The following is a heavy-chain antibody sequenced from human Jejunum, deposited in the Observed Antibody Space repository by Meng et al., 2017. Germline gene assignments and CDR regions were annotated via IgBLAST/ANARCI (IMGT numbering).Heavy chain of an antibody. Sequence: GESLKISCAASGFTFSSYAMHWVRQAPGKGLEWVAVISYDGSNKYYADSVKGRFTVSRDNSKSTLYLQMDNLRGEDTGVYYCATNTLYYDSAGYYYDGTDHWGQGTLVTVSS. CDR3: ATNTLYYDSAGYYYDGTDH. D-gene: IGHD3-22*01. CDR2: ISYDGSNK. J-gene: IGHJ4*02. V-gene: IGHV3-30*07. CDR1: GFTFSSYA.